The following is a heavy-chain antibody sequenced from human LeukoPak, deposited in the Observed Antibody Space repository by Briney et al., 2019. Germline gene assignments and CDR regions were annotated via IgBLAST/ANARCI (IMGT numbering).Heavy chain of an antibody. CDR1: GFTFSSYA. D-gene: IGHD6-13*01. CDR3: ASGGSSSWHTSNPFGY. Sequence: GGSLRLSCAASGFTFSSYAMSWVRQAPGKGLEWVSAISGSGGSTYYADSVKGRFTISRDNSKNTLYLQMNSLRAEDTAVYYCASGGSSSWHTSNPFGYWGQGTLVTVSS. J-gene: IGHJ4*02. CDR2: ISGSGGST. V-gene: IGHV3-23*01.